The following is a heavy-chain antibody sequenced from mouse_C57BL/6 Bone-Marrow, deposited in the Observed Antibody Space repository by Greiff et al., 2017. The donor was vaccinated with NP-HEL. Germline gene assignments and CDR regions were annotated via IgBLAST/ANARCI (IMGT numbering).Heavy chain of an antibody. CDR3: ARYYYGSSSFDY. J-gene: IGHJ2*01. D-gene: IGHD1-1*01. Sequence: VKQRPGRGLEWIGRIDPNSGGTKYNEKFKSKATLTVDKPSSTAYMQLNSLTSEDSAVYYCARYYYGSSSFDYWGQGTTLTVSS. V-gene: IGHV1-72*01. CDR2: IDPNSGGT.